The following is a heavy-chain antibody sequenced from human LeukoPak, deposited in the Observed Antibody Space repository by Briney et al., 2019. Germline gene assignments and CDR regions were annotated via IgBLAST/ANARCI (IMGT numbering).Heavy chain of an antibody. CDR3: ARQWGYFGSPTHADV. J-gene: IGHJ6*02. CDR1: GGSISSANYY. D-gene: IGHD2-15*01. V-gene: IGHV4-39*01. Sequence: SETLSLTCAVSGGSISSANYYWGWIRQPLGKGLEWVASIYSGGRTYYNLSLKSRVTISVDTSKTQFSLELSSVTAADTAVYYCARQWGYFGSPTHADVWGRGTTVTVSS. CDR2: IYSGGRT.